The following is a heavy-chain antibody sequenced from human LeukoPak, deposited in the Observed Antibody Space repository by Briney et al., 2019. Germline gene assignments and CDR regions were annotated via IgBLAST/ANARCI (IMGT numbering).Heavy chain of an antibody. Sequence: ASVKVSCTASGYSFTSYGISWVRQAPGQGLEWIGWISGYNYKTNYAQKVQGRVTMTTDTSTITAYMELRSLRSDDTALYYCARAPRIWSGFFYFDYWGQGTLVTVSS. CDR1: GYSFTSYG. CDR2: ISGYNYKT. V-gene: IGHV1-18*01. CDR3: ARAPRIWSGFFYFDY. D-gene: IGHD3-3*01. J-gene: IGHJ4*02.